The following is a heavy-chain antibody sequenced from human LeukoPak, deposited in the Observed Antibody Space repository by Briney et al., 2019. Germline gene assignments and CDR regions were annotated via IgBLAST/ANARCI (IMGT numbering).Heavy chain of an antibody. CDR2: ISAYNGNT. CDR1: GYTFTSYG. D-gene: IGHD3-10*01. CDR3: ARVGALWFGELLSPPDYFDY. Sequence: ASVKVSCKASGYTFTSYGISWVRQAPEQGLEWMGWISAYNGNTNYAQKLQGRVTMTTDTSTSTAYMELRSLRSDDTAVYYCARVGALWFGELLSPPDYFDYWGQGTLVTVSS. V-gene: IGHV1-18*01. J-gene: IGHJ4*02.